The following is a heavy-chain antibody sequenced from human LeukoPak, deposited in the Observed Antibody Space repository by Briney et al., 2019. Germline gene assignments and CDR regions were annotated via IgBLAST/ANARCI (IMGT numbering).Heavy chain of an antibody. V-gene: IGHV4-4*02. CDR2: IYHSGST. Sequence: PSGTLSLTCAVSGGSISSSNWWSWVRQPPGKGLEWIGEIYHSGSTNYNPSLKSRVTISVDKSKNQFSLKLSSVTAADTAVYYCARAYFWSDYYFDYWGQGTLVTVSS. J-gene: IGHJ4*02. CDR1: GGSISSSNW. CDR3: ARAYFWSDYYFDY. D-gene: IGHD3-3*01.